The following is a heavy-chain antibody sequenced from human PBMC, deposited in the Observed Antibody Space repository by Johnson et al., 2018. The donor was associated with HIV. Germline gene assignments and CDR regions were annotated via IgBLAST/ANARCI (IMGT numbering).Heavy chain of an antibody. V-gene: IGHV3-66*02. CDR1: GFTVSSNY. Sequence: VRLVESGGGVVPPGGSLRLSCAASGFTVSSNYMSWVRQAPGKGLEWVSVISSGGSTYYADSVKGRFTISRDNSKNTLYLQMNSLRAEDTAVYYCARDQGGNHNAFDIWGQGTMVTVSS. CDR3: ARDQGGNHNAFDI. J-gene: IGHJ3*02. D-gene: IGHD1-14*01. CDR2: ISSGGST.